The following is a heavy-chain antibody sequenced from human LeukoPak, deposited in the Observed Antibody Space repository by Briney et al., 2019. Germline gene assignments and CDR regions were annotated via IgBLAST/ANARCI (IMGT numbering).Heavy chain of an antibody. D-gene: IGHD3-3*01. J-gene: IGHJ6*03. CDR2: INSDGSST. CDR1: GFTLSSYW. CDR3: ARAALYDFWSGNYYYMDV. V-gene: IGHV3-74*01. Sequence: PGGSLRLSCAASGFTLSSYWMHWVRQAPGKGLVWVSRINSDGSSTSYADSVKGRFTISRDNAKNTLYLQMNSLRAEDTAVYYCARAALYDFWSGNYYYMDVWGKGTTVTVSS.